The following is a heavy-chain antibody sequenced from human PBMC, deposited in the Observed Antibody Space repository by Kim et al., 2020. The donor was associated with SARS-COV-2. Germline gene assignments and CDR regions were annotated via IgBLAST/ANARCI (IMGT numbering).Heavy chain of an antibody. CDR2: T. D-gene: IGHD1-26*01. Sequence: TEHAAPVKGRLTIARDDSKNTLYLQMNSLKTEDTAVYYCTTGKGVGALDYWGQGTLVTVSS. V-gene: IGHV3-15*01. CDR3: TTGKGVGALDY. J-gene: IGHJ4*02.